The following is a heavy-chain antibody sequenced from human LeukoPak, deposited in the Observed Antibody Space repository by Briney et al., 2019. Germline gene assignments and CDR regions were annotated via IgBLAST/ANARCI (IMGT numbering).Heavy chain of an antibody. CDR3: AKDQYSSSWYVDY. Sequence: GGSLRLSCAASGFIFGSYTMKWVRQAPGKGLEWVSSISSSSSYIYYADSVKGRFTISRDNAKNSLFLQMNSLRAEDTAVYYCAKDQYSSSWYVDYWGQGTLVTVSS. CDR2: ISSSSSYI. J-gene: IGHJ4*02. V-gene: IGHV3-21*01. CDR1: GFIFGSYT. D-gene: IGHD6-13*01.